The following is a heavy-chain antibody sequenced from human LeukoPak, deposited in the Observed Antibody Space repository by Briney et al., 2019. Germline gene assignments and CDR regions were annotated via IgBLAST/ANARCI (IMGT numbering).Heavy chain of an antibody. CDR2: IYYSGNT. J-gene: IGHJ4*02. CDR3: AVRQTYGDYFDY. Sequence: SETLSLTCTVSGGSISNYYWGWIRQAPGKGLEWIGSIYYSGNTYYNSSLKSRVTISLDTSKKQFSLNLFSVTAADTAVYYCAVRQTYGDYFDYWGQGTLVTVSS. CDR1: GGSISNYY. V-gene: IGHV4-39*07. D-gene: IGHD4-17*01.